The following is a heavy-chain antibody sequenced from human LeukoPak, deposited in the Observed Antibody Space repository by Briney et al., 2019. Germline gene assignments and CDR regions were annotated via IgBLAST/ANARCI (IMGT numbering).Heavy chain of an antibody. J-gene: IGHJ6*02. CDR3: AREYYYDSSGYSVDYYYYGMDV. CDR1: GYTFTDYF. CDR2: INPNSGGT. V-gene: IGHV1-2*02. D-gene: IGHD3-22*01. Sequence: ASVKVSCKTSGYTFTDYFVHWVRQAPGQGLEWMGWINPNSGGTEYAQKFLGRVTMTRDTSISTAYVELSRLRSDDTAVYFCAREYYYDSSGYSVDYYYYGMDVWGQGTTVTVSS.